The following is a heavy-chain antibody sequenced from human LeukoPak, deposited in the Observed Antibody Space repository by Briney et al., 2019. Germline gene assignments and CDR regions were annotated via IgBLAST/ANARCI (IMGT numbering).Heavy chain of an antibody. CDR1: GGSISSGGYY. V-gene: IGHV4-31*03. D-gene: IGHD4-17*01. J-gene: IGHJ4*02. CDR3: ARLGGDDYGDYVYYFDY. Sequence: KASETLSLTCTVSGGSISSGGYYWSWIRQHPGKGLEWIGYIYYSGSTYYNPSLKSRVTISVDTSENQFSLKLSSVTAADTAVYYCARLGGDDYGDYVYYFDYWGQGTLVTVSS. CDR2: IYYSGST.